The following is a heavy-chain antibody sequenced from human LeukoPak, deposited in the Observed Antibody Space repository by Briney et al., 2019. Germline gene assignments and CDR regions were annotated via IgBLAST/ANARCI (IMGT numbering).Heavy chain of an antibody. D-gene: IGHD3-22*01. Sequence: GGSLRLSCAASGFTFNTYGMHWVRQAPGKGLEWVAVIWYDGSNKYYADSVKGRFTISRDNSKNTLYLQMNSLRAEDTAVYYCAKAGDYYDSSTYMDVWGKGTTVTVSS. CDR3: AKAGDYYDSSTYMDV. J-gene: IGHJ6*03. CDR2: IWYDGSNK. V-gene: IGHV3-33*06. CDR1: GFTFNTYG.